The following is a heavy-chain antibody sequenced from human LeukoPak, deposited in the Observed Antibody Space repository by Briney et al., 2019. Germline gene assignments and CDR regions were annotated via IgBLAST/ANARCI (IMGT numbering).Heavy chain of an antibody. CDR3: ARESVAAPIASYGMDV. J-gene: IGHJ6*02. Sequence: TGGSLRLSCAASGFTFSSYSMNWVRQAPGKGLEWVSSISSSSSYIYYADSVKGRFTISRDNAKNSLYLQMNSLRAEDTAVYYCARESVAAPIASYGMDVWGQGTTVTVSS. CDR1: GFTFSSYS. V-gene: IGHV3-21*01. D-gene: IGHD6-19*01. CDR2: ISSSSSYI.